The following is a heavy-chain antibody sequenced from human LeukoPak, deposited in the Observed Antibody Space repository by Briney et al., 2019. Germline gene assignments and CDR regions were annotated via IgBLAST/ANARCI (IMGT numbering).Heavy chain of an antibody. Sequence: GGSLRLSCAASGFTFSDYYMSWIRQAPGKGLEWVSYISSSGSTIYYADSVKGRFTISRDNAKNSLYLQMNSLRAEDTAVYYCAREAKYSSSWFDAFDIWGQGTMVTVSS. J-gene: IGHJ3*02. V-gene: IGHV3-11*01. CDR2: ISSSGSTI. CDR1: GFTFSDYY. CDR3: AREAKYSSSWFDAFDI. D-gene: IGHD6-13*01.